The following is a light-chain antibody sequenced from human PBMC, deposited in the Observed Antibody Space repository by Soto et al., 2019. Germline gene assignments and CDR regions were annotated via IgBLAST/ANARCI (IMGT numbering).Light chain of an antibody. CDR1: QRISNY. CDR2: AES. V-gene: IGKV1-39*01. CDR3: QQSFSPLWT. J-gene: IGKJ1*01. Sequence: DIQMTQSPSSLSASVGARVTITCRASQRISNYLNWYQQKPGKAPKLLIYAESSMQSGVTSRFSGSGSETDFTLTISSLQPDDSATYYCQQSFSPLWTFGPGNKVEV.